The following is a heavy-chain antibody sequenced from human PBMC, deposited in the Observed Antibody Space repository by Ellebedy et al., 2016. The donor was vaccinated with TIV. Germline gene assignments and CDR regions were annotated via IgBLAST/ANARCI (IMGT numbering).Heavy chain of an antibody. Sequence: GESLKISCAASGFTFTQYWLHWVRQAPGKGPVWVSRINSDGSSTTYADSVKGRFTISRDNAKDTVYLQMNSLRAEDTAVYYCGRDDRYGLDVWGQGTTVIVSS. V-gene: IGHV3-74*01. CDR3: GRDDRYGLDV. CDR1: GFTFTQYW. J-gene: IGHJ6*02. CDR2: INSDGSST.